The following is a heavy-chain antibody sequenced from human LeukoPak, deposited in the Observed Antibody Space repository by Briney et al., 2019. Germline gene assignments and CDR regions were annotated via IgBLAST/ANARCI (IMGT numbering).Heavy chain of an antibody. CDR3: ARLGYCSSTSCKSGGFDY. V-gene: IGHV5-51*01. D-gene: IGHD2-2*03. CDR1: RFSFSNYW. CDR2: IFPCDSDT. Sequence: GESLKISCKGSRFSFSNYWIGWVRQMPGKGLEWMGIIFPCDSDTRYNPSFQGQVIISADKSISTAYLQWSSLKASDTAMYFCARLGYCSSTSCKSGGFDYWGQGTLVTVSS. J-gene: IGHJ4*02.